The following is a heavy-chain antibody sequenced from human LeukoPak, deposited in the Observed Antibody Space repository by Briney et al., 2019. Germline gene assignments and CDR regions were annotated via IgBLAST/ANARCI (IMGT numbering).Heavy chain of an antibody. Sequence: SETLSLTCAVYGGSLSGYSWSWIRQAPGKGLEWIGEINHSGSTNYNPSLKSRVTISVDTSKNQFSLKLSSVTAADTAVYYCARGLGQLAPGGYWGQGTLVTVSS. V-gene: IGHV4-34*01. CDR2: INHSGST. D-gene: IGHD6-6*01. J-gene: IGHJ4*02. CDR1: GGSLSGYS. CDR3: ARGLGQLAPGGY.